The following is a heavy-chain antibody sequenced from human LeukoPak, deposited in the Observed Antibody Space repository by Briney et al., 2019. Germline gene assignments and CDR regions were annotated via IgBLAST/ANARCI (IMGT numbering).Heavy chain of an antibody. J-gene: IGHJ5*02. CDR2: IYYSGST. V-gene: IGHV4-39*07. CDR3: ARWYYDILTGYFDP. CDR1: GGSISSSSYY. D-gene: IGHD3-9*01. Sequence: SETLSLTCTVSGGSISSSSYYWGWIRQPPGKGLEWIGSIYYSGSTYYNPSLKSRVTISVDTSKNQFSLKLSSVTAADTAVYYCARWYYDILTGYFDPWGQGTLVTVSS.